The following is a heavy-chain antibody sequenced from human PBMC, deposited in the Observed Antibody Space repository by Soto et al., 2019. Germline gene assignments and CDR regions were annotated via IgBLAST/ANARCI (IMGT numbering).Heavy chain of an antibody. CDR1: GYTFTSYD. CDR2: MNPNSGNT. D-gene: IGHD5-12*01. CDR3: AREVSGYETDAFDI. V-gene: IGHV1-8*01. Sequence: ASVKVSCKAPGYTFTSYDINWVRQATGQGLEWMGWMNPNSGNTGYAQKFQGRVTMTRNTSISTAYMELSSLRSEDTAVYYCAREVSGYETDAFDIWGQGTMVTVSS. J-gene: IGHJ3*02.